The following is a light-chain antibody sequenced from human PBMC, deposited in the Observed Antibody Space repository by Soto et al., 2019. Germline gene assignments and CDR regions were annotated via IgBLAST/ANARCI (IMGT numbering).Light chain of an antibody. CDR3: QQLNSYPRT. Sequence: DIPLTQSPSFLYASVGDRVTITCRASQGISSYLAWYQQKPGKAPNLLNYAASTLQSGVPSRFSGSGSGTEFTLTISSLQPEDFTTYYCQQLNSYPRTFGQGTKVEIK. J-gene: IGKJ1*01. CDR1: QGISSY. V-gene: IGKV1-9*01. CDR2: AAS.